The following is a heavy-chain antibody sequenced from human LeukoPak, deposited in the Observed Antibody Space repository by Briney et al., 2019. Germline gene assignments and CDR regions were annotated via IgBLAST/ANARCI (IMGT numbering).Heavy chain of an antibody. Sequence: GGSLRLSCAASGFTFDDYAMHWVRQAPGKGLEWVSGISWNSGSIGYADSVKGRFTISRDNAKNSLYLQMNSLRAEDTAIYYCATYRQVLLPFESWGQGTLVTVSS. J-gene: IGHJ4*02. CDR1: GFTFDDYA. CDR3: ATYRQVLLPFES. CDR2: ISWNSGSI. D-gene: IGHD2-8*02. V-gene: IGHV3-9*01.